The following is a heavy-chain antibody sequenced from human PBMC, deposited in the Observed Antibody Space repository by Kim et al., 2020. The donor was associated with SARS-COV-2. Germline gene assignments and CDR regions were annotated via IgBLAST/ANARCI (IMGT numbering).Heavy chain of an antibody. Sequence: SETLSLTCAVYGGSFSGYYWSWIRQPPGKGLEWIGEINHSGSTNYNPSLNSRVTISVDTSKNQFSLKLSSVTAADTAVYYCARARRRGGGYSSGWYPVDYWGQGTLVTVSS. CDR1: GGSFSGYY. J-gene: IGHJ4*02. V-gene: IGHV4-34*01. D-gene: IGHD6-13*01. CDR3: ARARRRGGGYSSGWYPVDY. CDR2: INHSGST.